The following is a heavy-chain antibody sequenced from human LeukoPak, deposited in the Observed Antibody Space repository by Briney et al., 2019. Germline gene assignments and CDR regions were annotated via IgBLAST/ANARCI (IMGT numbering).Heavy chain of an antibody. CDR3: AKDGGLWVSAHWGDS. Sequence: GGSLRLFCAASGFTFSSYTMSWVRQAPGKGLEWVSTITTSDGNTYYADSVKGRFTVSRDNSKNTLFLQMNSLRAEDTAVYYCAKDGGLWVSAHWGDSWGRGTLVTVSS. J-gene: IGHJ4*02. CDR2: ITTSDGNT. CDR1: GFTFSSYT. D-gene: IGHD7-27*01. V-gene: IGHV3-23*01.